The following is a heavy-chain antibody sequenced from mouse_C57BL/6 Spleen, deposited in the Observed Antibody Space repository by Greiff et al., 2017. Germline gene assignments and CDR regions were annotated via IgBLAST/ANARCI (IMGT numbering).Heavy chain of an antibody. CDR2: IYPGSGST. CDR1: GYTFTSYW. CDR3: AHYCGSHYAMEC. J-gene: IGHJ4*01. D-gene: IGHD1-1*01. V-gene: IGHV1-55*01. Sequence: VQLKQPGAELVKPGASVKMSCKASGYTFTSYWITWVKQRPGQGLEWIGDIYPGSGSTNYNEKFKSKATLTVDTSSSTAYMQLSSLTSEDSAVYYCAHYCGSHYAMECWGQGTSVTVSS.